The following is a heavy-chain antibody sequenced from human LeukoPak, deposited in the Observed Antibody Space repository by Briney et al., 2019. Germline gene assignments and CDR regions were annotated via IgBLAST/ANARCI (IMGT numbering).Heavy chain of an antibody. J-gene: IGHJ4*02. D-gene: IGHD5/OR15-5a*01. CDR2: ITHSGSP. V-gene: IGHV4-34*01. CDR1: GVSFSGYY. Sequence: SETLSLTCAVYGVSFSGYYWSWIRQPPGKGLEWIGDITHSGSPNYDPSLKSRFTVSVDTSKNQFSLKVTSVTAADTAVYYCARGLSTAGALDYWGQGTLVTVSS. CDR3: ARGLSTAGALDY.